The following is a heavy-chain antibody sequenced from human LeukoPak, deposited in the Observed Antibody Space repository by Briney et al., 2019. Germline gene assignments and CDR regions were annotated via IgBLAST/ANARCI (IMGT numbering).Heavy chain of an antibody. Sequence: GGSLRLSCAASGFTYSNYAMNWVRQAPGKGLEWVSYISSSSSTIYYADSVKGRFTISRDNAKNSLYLQMNSLRAEDTAVYYCARVPTAYYDFWSGYYRSAEYFQHWGQGTLVTVSS. D-gene: IGHD3-3*01. J-gene: IGHJ1*01. CDR3: ARVPTAYYDFWSGYYRSAEYFQH. V-gene: IGHV3-48*01. CDR1: GFTYSNYA. CDR2: ISSSSSTI.